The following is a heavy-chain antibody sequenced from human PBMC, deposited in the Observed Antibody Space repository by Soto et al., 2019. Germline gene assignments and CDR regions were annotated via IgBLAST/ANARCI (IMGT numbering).Heavy chain of an antibody. J-gene: IGHJ4*02. CDR2: IYYSGST. D-gene: IGHD3-22*01. Sequence: ETLSLTCTVSGGSISSYYWSWIRQPPGKGLEWIGYIYYSGSTNYNPSLKSRVTISVDTSKNQFSLKLSSVTAADTAVYYCARDRYYDSWSFDYWGQGTLVTVSS. CDR1: GGSISSYY. CDR3: ARDRYYDSWSFDY. V-gene: IGHV4-59*01.